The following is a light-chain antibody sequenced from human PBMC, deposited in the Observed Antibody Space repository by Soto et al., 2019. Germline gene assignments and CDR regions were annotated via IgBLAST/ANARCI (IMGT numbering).Light chain of an antibody. CDR3: GSYAGSNNFLYV. Sequence: QPVLTRHASAVESPGQPVTNSCTGTSSDVGGYNYVSWYQQHPGNAPKLIIYEVSKRPSGVPDRFSGSKSGNTASLTVSGLQTEDEADYYCGSYAGSNNFLYVFGTGTKVTVL. J-gene: IGLJ1*01. V-gene: IGLV2-8*01. CDR2: EVS. CDR1: SSDVGGYNY.